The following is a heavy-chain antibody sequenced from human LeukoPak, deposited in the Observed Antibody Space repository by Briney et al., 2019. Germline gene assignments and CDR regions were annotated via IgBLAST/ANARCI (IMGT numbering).Heavy chain of an antibody. CDR2: INPNSGGT. J-gene: IGHJ3*02. D-gene: IGHD3-3*01. CDR1: GYTFTGYY. CDR3: AREDYDFWSGYYGSYAFDI. V-gene: IGHV1-2*06. Sequence: ASVKVTCKASGYTFTGYYMHWVRQAPGQGLEWMGRINPNSGGTNYAQKFRGRVTMTRDTSISTAYMELSRLRSDDTAVYYCAREDYDFWSGYYGSYAFDIWGQGTMVTVSS.